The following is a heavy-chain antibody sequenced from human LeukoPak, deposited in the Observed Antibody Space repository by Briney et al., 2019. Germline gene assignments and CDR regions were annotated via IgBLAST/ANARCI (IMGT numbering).Heavy chain of an antibody. CDR2: INHRGST. Sequence: SETLSLSCAVYIGSFSDHHWTWIRQPPGKGLEWIGEINHRGSTNYNPSLKSRVTISADASKNQFSLRLTSVTAADTAVYYCARYRSWYAGFYAFDIWGQGTMVTVPS. CDR3: ARYRSWYAGFYAFDI. V-gene: IGHV4-34*01. CDR1: IGSFSDHH. J-gene: IGHJ3*02. D-gene: IGHD6-13*01.